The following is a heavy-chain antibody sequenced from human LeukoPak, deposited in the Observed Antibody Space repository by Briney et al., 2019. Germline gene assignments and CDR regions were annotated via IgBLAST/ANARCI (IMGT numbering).Heavy chain of an antibody. Sequence: GGSLRLSCAASGFTFDDYAMHWVRQAPGKGLEWVSGISWYSGSIGYADSVKGRFTISRDNARNSLFLQMNSLRAEDTALYYCAKGLIMAYDSSALDYWGQGTLVTVSS. CDR3: AKGLIMAYDSSALDY. CDR2: ISWYSGSI. V-gene: IGHV3-9*01. CDR1: GFTFDDYA. J-gene: IGHJ4*02. D-gene: IGHD3-22*01.